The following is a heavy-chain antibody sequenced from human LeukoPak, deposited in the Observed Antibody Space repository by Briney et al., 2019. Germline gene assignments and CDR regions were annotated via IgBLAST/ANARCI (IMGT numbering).Heavy chain of an antibody. CDR3: TRDRGTYNWFDP. D-gene: IGHD2-15*01. CDR1: GFTFSGSA. CDR2: IDKKDNLYAT. J-gene: IGHJ5*02. V-gene: IGHV3-73*01. Sequence: GGSLRLSCVASGFTFSGSAVHWVRQSSGKGLEGVGHIDKKDNLYATAYAESVKGRFTISRDDSKDTAFLHMDSLKTEDTALYYCTRDRGTYNWFDPWGQGTLVTVSS.